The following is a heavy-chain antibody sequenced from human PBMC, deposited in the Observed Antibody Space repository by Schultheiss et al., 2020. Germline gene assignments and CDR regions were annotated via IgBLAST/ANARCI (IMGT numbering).Heavy chain of an antibody. J-gene: IGHJ4*02. CDR2: ISYDGSNK. Sequence: GGSLRLSCAASGFTFSSYAMHWVRQAPGKGLEWVAVISYDGSNKYYADSVKGRFTISRDNSNNMLYLQMNSLRADDTAVYYCARAPREGFYDYWGQGTLVTVSS. CDR3: ARAPREGFYDY. CDR1: GFTFSSYA. D-gene: IGHD1-26*01. V-gene: IGHV3-30*01.